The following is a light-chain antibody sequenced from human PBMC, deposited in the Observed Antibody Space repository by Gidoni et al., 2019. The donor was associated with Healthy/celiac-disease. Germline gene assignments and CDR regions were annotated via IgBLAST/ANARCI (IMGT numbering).Light chain of an antibody. CDR1: QSISSY. CDR3: QQSYSTLLFT. J-gene: IGKJ3*01. CDR2: AAS. Sequence: DIQMTQSPSSLSASVGDRVTITCRASQSISSYLNWYQQKPGKDPKLLIYAASSLQSGVPSRFSGSGSGTEFTLTISSLQPEDFATYYCQQSYSTLLFTFXPXTKVDIK. V-gene: IGKV1-39*01.